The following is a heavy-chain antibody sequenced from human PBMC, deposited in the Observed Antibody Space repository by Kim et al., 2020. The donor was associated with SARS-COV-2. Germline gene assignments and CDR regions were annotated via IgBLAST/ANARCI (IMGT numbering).Heavy chain of an antibody. CDR3: ARGSGYFEGDDSSDEGGYYFDY. CDR2: INSDGSST. J-gene: IGHJ4*02. Sequence: GGSLRLSCAASGFTFSSYWMHWVRQAPGKGLVWVSRINSDGSSTSYADSVKGRFTISRDNAKNTLYLQMNSLRAEDTAVYYCARGSGYFEGDDSSDEGGYYFDYWGQGTLVTVSS. CDR1: GFTFSSYW. V-gene: IGHV3-74*01. D-gene: IGHD3-22*01.